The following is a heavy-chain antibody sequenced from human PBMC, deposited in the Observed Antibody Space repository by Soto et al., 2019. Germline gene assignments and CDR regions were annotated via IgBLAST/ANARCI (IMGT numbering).Heavy chain of an antibody. CDR1: GFTFSSYW. CDR3: ARDQAWAFDY. Sequence: GSLRLSCAASGFTFSSYWMHWVRQAPGKGLVWVSRIDTYGSATRYADSVKGRFTISRDNAKNTLYLQMNTLRVEDTAVYYCARDQAWAFDYWGQGTLVTVSS. V-gene: IGHV3-74*01. D-gene: IGHD7-27*01. CDR2: IDTYGSAT. J-gene: IGHJ4*02.